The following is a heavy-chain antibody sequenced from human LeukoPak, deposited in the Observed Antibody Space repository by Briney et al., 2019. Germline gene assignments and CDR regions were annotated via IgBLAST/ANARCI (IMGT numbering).Heavy chain of an antibody. CDR2: ISYDGSNK. J-gene: IGHJ6*02. CDR3: ARDFLTTSFYGMDV. D-gene: IGHD4-11*01. Sequence: GGSLRLSCAASGFTFSGYPIHWVRQAPGKGLEWVAVISYDGSNKYYADSVKGRFTISRDNSKNTLYLQMNSLRAEDTAVYYCARDFLTTSFYGMDVWGQGTTVTVSS. V-gene: IGHV3-30-3*01. CDR1: GFTFSGYP.